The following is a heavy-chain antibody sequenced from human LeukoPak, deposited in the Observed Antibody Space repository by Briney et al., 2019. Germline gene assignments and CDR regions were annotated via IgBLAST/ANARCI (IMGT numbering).Heavy chain of an antibody. V-gene: IGHV1-2*02. J-gene: IGHJ4*02. Sequence: GASVKVSCKASGYTFTDYYMHWVRQAPGQGFEWMGWINPNDGDTYYAHKFQGRVTMTRDTSISTAHMEVSRLRSDDTAVYYCARANFLYCSSTSCLFDYWGQGTLVTVSS. CDR1: GYTFTDYY. CDR2: INPNDGDT. D-gene: IGHD2-2*01. CDR3: ARANFLYCSSTSCLFDY.